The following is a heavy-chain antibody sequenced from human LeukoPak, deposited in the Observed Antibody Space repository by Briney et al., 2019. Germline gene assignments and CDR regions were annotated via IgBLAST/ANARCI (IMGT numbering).Heavy chain of an antibody. J-gene: IGHJ5*02. CDR2: INPNSGGT. V-gene: IGHV1-2*02. CDR1: GYTFTGYY. CDR3: AEAKTGTTGLSWFDP. D-gene: IGHD1-1*01. Sequence: ASVKVSCKASGYTFTGYYMHWVRQAPGQGLEWMGWINPNSGGTNYAQKFQGRVTMTRDTSISTAYMELSRLRSDDTAVYYCAEAKTGTTGLSWFDPWGQGTLVTVSS.